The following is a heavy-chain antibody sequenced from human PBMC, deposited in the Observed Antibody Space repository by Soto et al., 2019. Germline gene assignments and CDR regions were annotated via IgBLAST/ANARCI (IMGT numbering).Heavy chain of an antibody. J-gene: IGHJ4*02. CDR3: VRVGVGIGNHFDS. D-gene: IGHD1-26*01. V-gene: IGHV4-4*08. CDR2: IHSSGRT. CDR1: NGSISGFY. Sequence: PSDTLSLTCSVSNGSISGFYWTWIRQPPGKILEWIGYIHSSGRTDYNPSLTSRATMSVHPSKTQFSLNLKSITASDTAVYYCVRVGVGIGNHFDSWGRGTLVTVSS.